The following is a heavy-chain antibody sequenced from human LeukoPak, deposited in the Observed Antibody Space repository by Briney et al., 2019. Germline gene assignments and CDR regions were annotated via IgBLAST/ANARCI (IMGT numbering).Heavy chain of an antibody. D-gene: IGHD3-3*01. CDR3: ARWGLYDFWSGYYDYYYYYGMDV. CDR2: ISSSSYI. Sequence: GGSLRLSCAASGFTFSSYSMNWVRQAPGKGLEWVSSISSSSYIYYADSVKGRFTTSRDNAKNSLYLQMNSLRAEDTAVYYCARWGLYDFWSGYYDYYYYYGMDVWGQGTTVTVSS. CDR1: GFTFSSYS. J-gene: IGHJ6*02. V-gene: IGHV3-21*01.